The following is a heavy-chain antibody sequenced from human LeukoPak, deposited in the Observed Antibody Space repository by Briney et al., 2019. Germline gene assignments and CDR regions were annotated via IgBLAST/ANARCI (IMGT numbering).Heavy chain of an antibody. CDR1: GFTFSSYE. V-gene: IGHV3-48*03. CDR3: ARVAVVVPAAIQNPRLDNWFDP. CDR2: ISSSGSTI. J-gene: IGHJ5*02. Sequence: GGSLRLSCAASGFTFSSYEMNWGREAPGKGLEWVSYISSSGSTIYYADSVKGRFTISRDNAKNSLYLQMNSLRAEDTAVYYCARVAVVVPAAIQNPRLDNWFDPWGQGTLVTVSS. D-gene: IGHD2-2*01.